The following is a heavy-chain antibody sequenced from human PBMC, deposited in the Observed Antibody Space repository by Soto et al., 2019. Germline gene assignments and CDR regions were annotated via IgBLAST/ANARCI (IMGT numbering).Heavy chain of an antibody. D-gene: IGHD3-3*01. CDR3: ARDQRFWSGYYTDWFDP. V-gene: IGHV4-59*01. Sequence: PSETLSLTCTVSGGSINSYYWSWIRQPPGKGLEWIGYIYYSGSTNYNPSLKSRVTISVDTSKNQFSLKLSSVTAADTAVYYCARDQRFWSGYYTDWFDPWGQGTLVTVSS. J-gene: IGHJ5*02. CDR1: GGSINSYY. CDR2: IYYSGST.